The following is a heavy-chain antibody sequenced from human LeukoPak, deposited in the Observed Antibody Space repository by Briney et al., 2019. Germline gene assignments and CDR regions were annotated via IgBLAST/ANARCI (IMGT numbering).Heavy chain of an antibody. D-gene: IGHD2-2*01. CDR3: ARRLTQYDCFDP. J-gene: IGHJ5*02. Sequence: GGSLRLSCAASGFTFNNYWKHWVRQVPGKGLVWVSRINNDGSSASYVDSVKGRFTISRDNAKNTLFLQMNSLRAEDTAVYYCARRLTQYDCFDPWGQGILVTVSS. CDR1: GFTFNNYW. CDR2: INNDGSSA. V-gene: IGHV3-74*01.